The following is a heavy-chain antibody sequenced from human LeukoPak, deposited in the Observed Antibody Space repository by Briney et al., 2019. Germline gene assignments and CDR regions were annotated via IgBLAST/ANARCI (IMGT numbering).Heavy chain of an antibody. CDR2: IHYSGST. J-gene: IGHJ4*02. D-gene: IGHD3-22*01. CDR3: ARSTPPQNYYDSSGPFDY. V-gene: IGHV4-59*08. Sequence: TASETLSLTCTASGGSISGYYWSWLRQPPGKGLEWIGLIHYSGSTNYNPSLKSRVTISVDTSKYQFSLKLSSVTAADTAVYYCARSTPPQNYYDSSGPFDYWGQGTLVTVSS. CDR1: GGSISGYY.